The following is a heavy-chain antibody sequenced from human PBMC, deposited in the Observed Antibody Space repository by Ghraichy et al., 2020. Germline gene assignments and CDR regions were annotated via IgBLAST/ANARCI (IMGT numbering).Heavy chain of an antibody. CDR3: ARSRGSSNLDPYGF. Sequence: SETLSLTCTVSGGSLTYYYWGWFRQPPGKGLDWIGHVHYTGSSHYNPSLKSRLTMSVDTSKNQFFLNLTSVTAADTAVYFCARSRGSSNLDPYGFWGQGVLITVSS. CDR2: VHYTGSS. V-gene: IGHV4-59*13. CDR1: GGSLTYYY. J-gene: IGHJ4*02. D-gene: IGHD6-13*01.